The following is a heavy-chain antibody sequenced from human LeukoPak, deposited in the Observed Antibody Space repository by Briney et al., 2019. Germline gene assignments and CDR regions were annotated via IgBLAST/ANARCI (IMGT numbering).Heavy chain of an antibody. Sequence: HPGGSLRLSCAASGFTFSSYGMHWVRQAPGKGLEWVAVISYDGSNKYYADSVKGRFTISRDNSKNTLYLQMNSLRAEDTAVYYCAKPPDYYDSSGFDYWGQGTLVTVSS. CDR2: ISYDGSNK. CDR1: GFTFSSYG. V-gene: IGHV3-30*18. J-gene: IGHJ4*02. D-gene: IGHD3-22*01. CDR3: AKPPDYYDSSGFDY.